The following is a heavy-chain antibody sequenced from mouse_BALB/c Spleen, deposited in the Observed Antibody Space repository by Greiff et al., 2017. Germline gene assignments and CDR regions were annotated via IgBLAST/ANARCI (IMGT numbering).Heavy chain of an antibody. J-gene: IGHJ3*01. CDR2: ISTYYGDA. V-gene: IGHV1S137*01. Sequence: VQLQQSGAELVKPGVSVKISCKGSGYTFTDYAMHWVKQSHAKSLEWIGVISTYYGDASYNQKFKGKATMTVDKSSSTAYMELARLTSEDSAIYYCAGYGSCYRFAYWGQGTLVTVSA. D-gene: IGHD1-1*01. CDR1: GYTFTDYA. CDR3: AGYGSCYRFAY.